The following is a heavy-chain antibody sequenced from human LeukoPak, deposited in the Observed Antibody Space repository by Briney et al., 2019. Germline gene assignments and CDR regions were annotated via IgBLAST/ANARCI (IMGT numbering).Heavy chain of an antibody. CDR3: ARDWRNIVVVVAAPGAFDI. J-gene: IGHJ3*02. D-gene: IGHD2-15*01. CDR2: ISSSSSYI. Sequence: GGSLRLSCAASGFTFSSYSMNWVRQAPGKGLEWVSPISSSSSYIYYADSVKGRFTISRDNAKNSLYLQMNSLRAEDTAVYYCARDWRNIVVVVAAPGAFDIWGQGTMVTVSS. CDR1: GFTFSSYS. V-gene: IGHV3-21*01.